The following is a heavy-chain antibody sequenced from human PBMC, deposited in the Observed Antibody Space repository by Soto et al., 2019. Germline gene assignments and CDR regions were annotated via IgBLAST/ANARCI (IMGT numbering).Heavy chain of an antibody. D-gene: IGHD2-21*01. J-gene: IGHJ4*02. CDR1: GFPFNNYA. Sequence: GGSLRLSCAASGFPFNNYAMTWARQAPGKGLEWVSVITGGGTTYYTDSVKGRFTISRDNSKNTLFLQMNSLRVEDTALYYCTRAQYGGNSVSGYWGQGTLVTVSS. CDR3: TRAQYGGNSVSGY. CDR2: ITGGGTT. V-gene: IGHV3-23*01.